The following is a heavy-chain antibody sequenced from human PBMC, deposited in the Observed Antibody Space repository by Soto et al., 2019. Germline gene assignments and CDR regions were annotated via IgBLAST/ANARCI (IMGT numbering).Heavy chain of an antibody. D-gene: IGHD2-15*01. J-gene: IGHJ6*02. CDR2: IWYDGSIK. V-gene: IGHV3-33*01. CDR3: ARIDCTGGNCYPYSHYGMDV. Sequence: GGSLRLSCAASGFTFNTYGLHWVRQIPGKGLQWVASIWYDGSIKYYADSVKGRFTISRDNSKNTLYLQMNGLRDEDTAVYYCARIDCTGGNCYPYSHYGMDVWGQGTMVTVSS. CDR1: GFTFNTYG.